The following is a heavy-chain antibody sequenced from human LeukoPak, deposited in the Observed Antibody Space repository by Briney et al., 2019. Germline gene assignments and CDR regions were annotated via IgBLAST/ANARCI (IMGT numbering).Heavy chain of an antibody. CDR3: ARVDFWSGYYIDAFEI. J-gene: IGHJ3*02. CDR2: IKQDGSGK. V-gene: IGHV3-7*01. Sequence: PGGSLRLSCVASGFTFSNYWMSWVRQAPGKGLERVANIKQDGSGKYYVNSVKGRFTISRDNAKESLYLQMNNLRAEDTAVYYCARVDFWSGYYIDAFEIWGQGTMVTVSS. D-gene: IGHD3-3*01. CDR1: GFTFSNYW.